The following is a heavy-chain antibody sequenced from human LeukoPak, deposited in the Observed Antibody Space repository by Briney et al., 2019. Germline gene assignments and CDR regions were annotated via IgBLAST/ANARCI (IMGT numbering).Heavy chain of an antibody. CDR1: GGSISSYY. J-gene: IGHJ6*03. D-gene: IGHD3-10*01. CDR2: IYYSGST. CDR3: ARDRYYGSGSYYSYYYYMDV. Sequence: SETLSLTCTVSGGSISSYYWSWIRQPPGKGLEWIGYIYYSGSTNYNPSLKSRVTISVDTSKNQFSLKLSSVTAADTAVYYCARDRYYGSGSYYSYYYYMDVWGKGTTVTISS. V-gene: IGHV4-59*01.